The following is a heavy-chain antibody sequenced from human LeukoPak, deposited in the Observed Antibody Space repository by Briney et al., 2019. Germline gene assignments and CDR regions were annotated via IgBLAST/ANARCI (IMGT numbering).Heavy chain of an antibody. D-gene: IGHD4-23*01. V-gene: IGHV1-18*01. J-gene: IGHJ4*02. Sequence: ASVKVSCKASGYTFTRYGISWVRQAPGQGLEWMGWISAYNGNTNYAQKLQGRVTMTTDTSTSTAYMALRGMTSYDTAVYCCGYGGNSVDYWGQGTLVTVSS. CDR2: ISAYNGNT. CDR1: GYTFTRYG. CDR3: GYGGNSVDY.